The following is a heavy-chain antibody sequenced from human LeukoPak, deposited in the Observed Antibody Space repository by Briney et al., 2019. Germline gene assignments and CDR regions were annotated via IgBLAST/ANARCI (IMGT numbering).Heavy chain of an antibody. D-gene: IGHD5-18*01. V-gene: IGHV3-23*01. CDR1: GFTFSSYG. J-gene: IGHJ4*02. Sequence: GGSLRLSCAASGFTFSSYGMSWVRQAPGKGLEWVSAISGSGGSTYYADSVKGRLTISRDNSKNTLYLQMNSLRAEDTAVYYCAKRSGYSYGSQSDYWGQGTLVTVSS. CDR2: ISGSGGST. CDR3: AKRSGYSYGSQSDY.